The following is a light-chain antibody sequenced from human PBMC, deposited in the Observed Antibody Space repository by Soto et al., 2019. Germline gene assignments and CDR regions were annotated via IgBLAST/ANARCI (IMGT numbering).Light chain of an antibody. Sequence: DIQMTQSPSTLSASVGDRVTITCRASQSMSTWLAWYQQKPGKAPKLLIYKASTLESGVPSRFSGSGSGTELTLTVNSLQPDDFATYHCQQYDSYPWTFGQGTKVEIK. CDR2: KAS. V-gene: IGKV1-5*03. J-gene: IGKJ1*01. CDR1: QSMSTW. CDR3: QQYDSYPWT.